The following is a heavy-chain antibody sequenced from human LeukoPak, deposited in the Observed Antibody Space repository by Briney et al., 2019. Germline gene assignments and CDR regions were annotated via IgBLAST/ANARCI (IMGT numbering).Heavy chain of an antibody. D-gene: IGHD3-3*01. CDR3: AHNPLDSSLYRVTIFGVVKDPHNWFDP. Sequence: KSSGPTLVKPTQTLTLTCTFSGFSLSTSGVGVGWIRQPPGKALEWLALIYWDDDKRYSPSLKSRLTITKDTSKNQVVLTMTNMDPVDTATYYCAHNPLDSSLYRVTIFGVVKDPHNWFDPWGQGTLVTVSS. J-gene: IGHJ5*02. CDR2: IYWDDDK. CDR1: GFSLSTSGVG. V-gene: IGHV2-5*02.